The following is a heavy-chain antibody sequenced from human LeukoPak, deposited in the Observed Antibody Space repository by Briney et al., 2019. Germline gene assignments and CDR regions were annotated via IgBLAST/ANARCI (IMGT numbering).Heavy chain of an antibody. CDR3: ARGGGCHRTNCYWADY. Sequence: GGSLRLSCAASGFTFSSYGMHWVRQPPGKGLEWVSSITSSGSDMYYVDSVKGRFTISRDNTKNSLFLQMNSLRAEDTAVYYCARGGGCHRTNCYWADYWGQGTLVTVSS. J-gene: IGHJ4*02. CDR1: GFTFSSYG. CDR2: ITSSGSDM. D-gene: IGHD2-2*01. V-gene: IGHV3-21*01.